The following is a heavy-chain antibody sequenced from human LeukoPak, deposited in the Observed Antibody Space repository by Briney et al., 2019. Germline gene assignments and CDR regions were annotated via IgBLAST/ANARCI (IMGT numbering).Heavy chain of an antibody. CDR3: ARASVRWELIFDY. J-gene: IGHJ4*02. D-gene: IGHD1-26*01. CDR1: GGSISSSSYY. CDR2: IYYSGST. Sequence: SETLSLTCTVSGGSISSSSYYWGWIRQPPGKGLEWIGSIYYSGSTYYNPSLKSRVTISVDKSKNQFSLKLSSVTAADTAVYYCARASVRWELIFDYWGQGTLVTVSS. V-gene: IGHV4-39*07.